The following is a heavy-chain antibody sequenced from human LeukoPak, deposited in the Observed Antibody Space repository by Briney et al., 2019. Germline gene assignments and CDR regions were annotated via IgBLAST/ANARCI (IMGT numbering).Heavy chain of an antibody. V-gene: IGHV7-4-1*02. CDR3: ARPYCSSTSCYNNY. D-gene: IGHD2-2*02. CDR1: GYTFTSYA. J-gene: IGHJ4*02. CDR2: INTNTGNP. Sequence: ASVKVSCKASGYTFTSYAMNWVRQAPGQGLEWMGWINTNTGNPTYAQGFTGRFVFSLDTSVSTAYLQISSLKAEDTAVYYCARPYCSSTSCYNNYWGQGTLVTVSS.